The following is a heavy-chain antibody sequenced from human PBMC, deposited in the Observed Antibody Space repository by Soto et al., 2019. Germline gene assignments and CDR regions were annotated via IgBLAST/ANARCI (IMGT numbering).Heavy chain of an antibody. Sequence: EVQLVESGGGLVKPGGSLRLSCAASGFTFSSYSMNWVRQAPGKGLEWVSSISSSSSYIYYADSVKGRFTISRDNAKNPLYLQMNSLRAEDTAVYYCARIQLGYAAFDIWCQGPMVTVSS. J-gene: IGHJ3*02. CDR2: ISSSSSYI. CDR1: GFTFSSYS. V-gene: IGHV3-21*01. D-gene: IGHD6-6*01. CDR3: ARIQLGYAAFDI.